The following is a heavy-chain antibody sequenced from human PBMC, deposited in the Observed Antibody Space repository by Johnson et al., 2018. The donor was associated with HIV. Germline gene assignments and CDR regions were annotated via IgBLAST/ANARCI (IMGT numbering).Heavy chain of an antibody. CDR1: GFTFSSYW. CDR3: ARDGGIGSTREDAFDI. J-gene: IGHJ3*02. D-gene: IGHD2-2*01. CDR2: IKQDGSEK. V-gene: IGHV3-7*01. Sequence: VQLVESGGGLVQLGGSLRLSCAASGFTFSSYWMSWVRQAPGKGLEWVANIKQDGSEKSYVDSVKGRFTISRDNARNSLYLQMNSLGAEDTAVYYCARDGGIGSTREDAFDIWGQGTMVIVSS.